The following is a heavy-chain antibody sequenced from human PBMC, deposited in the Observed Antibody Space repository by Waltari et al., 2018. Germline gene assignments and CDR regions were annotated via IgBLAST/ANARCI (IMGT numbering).Heavy chain of an antibody. J-gene: IGHJ4*02. Sequence: EVQLVESGGGWVQPGGSLRLSCKASGFLFSNYEMNWVRQAPGKGLECVSYISRSGKTTHNVDSVKGRFSISRDNGKNSLYLQMNSLRVEDTAVYFCATDHVRGWYPFENWGQGTLVTVSS. D-gene: IGHD6-19*01. V-gene: IGHV3-48*03. CDR3: ATDHVRGWYPFEN. CDR2: ISRSGKTT. CDR1: GFLFSNYE.